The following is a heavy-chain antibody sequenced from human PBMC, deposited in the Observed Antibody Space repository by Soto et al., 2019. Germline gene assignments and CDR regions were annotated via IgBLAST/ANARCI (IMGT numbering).Heavy chain of an antibody. J-gene: IGHJ4*02. CDR3: ARIRNTRGSGWYYFDY. CDR1: GFSLSTSGMC. CDR2: IDWGDEK. Sequence: SGPTLVNHTQTLTLTCTFSGFSLSTSGMCVSWIRQPPGKALEWLALIDWGDEKYYSTSLKTRLTISKDTSKNQVVLTMTNMDPVDTATYYCARIRNTRGSGWYYFDYWGQGTLVTVS. D-gene: IGHD6-19*01. V-gene: IGHV2-70*01.